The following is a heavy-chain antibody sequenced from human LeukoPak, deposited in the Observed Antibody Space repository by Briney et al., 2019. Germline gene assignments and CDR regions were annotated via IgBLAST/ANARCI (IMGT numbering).Heavy chain of an antibody. CDR2: INPNSGGT. CDR3: VTLLSNPAFDY. V-gene: IGHV1-2*02. CDR1: GYTFTGYY. Sequence: GASLRGSCTASGYTFTGYYMHWVRQAPGQGREWVGGINPNSGGTNYAQKCQGRVTMTRDTSISTAYMELSRLRSDDTAVYYCVTLLSNPAFDYWGQGTLATVSS. J-gene: IGHJ4*02.